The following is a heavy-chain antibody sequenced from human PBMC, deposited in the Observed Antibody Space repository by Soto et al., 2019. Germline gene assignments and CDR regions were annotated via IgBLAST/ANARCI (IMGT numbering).Heavy chain of an antibody. V-gene: IGHV1-8*01. CDR2: MNPNSGKT. J-gene: IGHJ6*02. CDR3: AREMTPRGMDV. CDR1: GYTFTSYD. Sequence: QVQLVQSGAEVKKPGASVKVSCKASGYTFTSYDINWVRQATGQGLEWMGWMNPNSGKTVYAQKFQGRVPMTRHTSISTAYMELRSLSSEETAVYYCAREMTPRGMDVWGPGTTLTVPS.